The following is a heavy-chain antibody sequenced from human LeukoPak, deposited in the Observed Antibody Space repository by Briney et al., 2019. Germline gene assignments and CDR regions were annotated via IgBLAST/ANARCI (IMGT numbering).Heavy chain of an antibody. V-gene: IGHV4-31*03. CDR3: ARGSGGYCSGGSCYHWYFDL. J-gene: IGHJ2*01. D-gene: IGHD2-15*01. Sequence: SQTLSLTCTVSGGSISSGGYYWSWIRQHPGKGLEWIGYIYYSGSTYYNPSLKSRVTISVDRSKNQFSLKLSSVTAADTAVYYCARGSGGYCSGGSCYHWYFDLWGRGTLVTVSS. CDR1: GGSISSGGYY. CDR2: IYYSGST.